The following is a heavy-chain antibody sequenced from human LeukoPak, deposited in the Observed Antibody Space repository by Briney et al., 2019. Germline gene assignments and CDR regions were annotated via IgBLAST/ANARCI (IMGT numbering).Heavy chain of an antibody. V-gene: IGHV4-59*13. CDR3: ARAQYSGSCFDY. J-gene: IGHJ4*02. CDR2: IYYSGAT. D-gene: IGHD1-26*01. Sequence: SETLSLTCTVSVGSISGYFWGWVRQAPGTGLDWIGHIYYSGATNYNPSLRSRVTISVDTSKNQFSLKLRSVTAADTAVYYCARAQYSGSCFDYWGQGALVTVSS. CDR1: VGSISGYF.